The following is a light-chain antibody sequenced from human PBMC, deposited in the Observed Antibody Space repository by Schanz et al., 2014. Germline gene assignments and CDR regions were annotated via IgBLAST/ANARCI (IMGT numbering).Light chain of an antibody. V-gene: IGLV2-8*01. CDR1: ASDVGRYDY. J-gene: IGLJ2*01. Sequence: QSALTQPASVSGSPGQSITISCTGSASDVGRYDYVSWYQQHPGKAPKLMIYEVSKRPSGVPDRFSGSKSGNTASLTVSGLQSEDEADYYCSSYAGSNGVLFGGGTKLTVL. CDR3: SSYAGSNGVL. CDR2: EVS.